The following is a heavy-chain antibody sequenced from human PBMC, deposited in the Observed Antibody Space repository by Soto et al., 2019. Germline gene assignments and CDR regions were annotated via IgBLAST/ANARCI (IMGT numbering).Heavy chain of an antibody. CDR3: ARDLLDDPPDSSGYYKGFDY. Sequence: GASVKVSCKASGGTFSSYAISWVRQAPGQGLEWMGGIIPIFGTANYAQKFQGRVTITADESTSTAYMELSSLRSEDTAVYYCARDLLDDPPDSSGYYKGFDYWGQGTLVTVSS. CDR2: IIPIFGTA. V-gene: IGHV1-69*13. J-gene: IGHJ4*02. D-gene: IGHD3-22*01. CDR1: GGTFSSYA.